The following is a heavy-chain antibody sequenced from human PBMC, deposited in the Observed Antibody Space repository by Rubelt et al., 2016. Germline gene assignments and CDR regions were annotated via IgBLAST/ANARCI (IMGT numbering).Heavy chain of an antibody. CDR1: GYTFTSYG. Sequence: QVQLVQSGAEVKKPGASVKVSCKASGYTFTSYGISWVRQAPGQGLEWMGWISAYNGNTNCGQKFQGRVTMTEETATDTGYMELSSLRSEDTAVYYCARGYRVVPAASLDYWGQGTLVTVSS. V-gene: IGHV1-18*01. CDR3: ARGYRVVPAASLDY. CDR2: ISAYNGNT. J-gene: IGHJ4*02. D-gene: IGHD2-2*01.